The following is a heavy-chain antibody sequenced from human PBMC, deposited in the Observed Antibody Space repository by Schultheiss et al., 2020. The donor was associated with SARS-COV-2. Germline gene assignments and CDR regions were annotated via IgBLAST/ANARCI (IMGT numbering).Heavy chain of an antibody. CDR1: GDSVSSYSAA. D-gene: IGHD6-19*01. CDR2: TYYRSKWNN. CDR3: ARDLAVAGSSRYFDY. Sequence: SETLSLTCAISGDSVSSYSAAWNWIRLSPSRGLEWLGRTYYRSKWNNDYAVSVKSRITINPDTSKNQFSLHLNSVTPEDTAVYYCARDLAVAGSSRYFDYWGQGALVTVSS. J-gene: IGHJ4*02. V-gene: IGHV6-1*01.